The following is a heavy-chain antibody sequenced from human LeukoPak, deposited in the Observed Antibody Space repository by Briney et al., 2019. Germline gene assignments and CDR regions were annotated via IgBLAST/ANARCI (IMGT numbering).Heavy chain of an antibody. CDR2: IYDSGST. J-gene: IGHJ6*02. V-gene: IGHV4-59*08. Sequence: PSETLSLTCTVSGASLSTYYWSWIRQPPGQGLEWIGYIYDSGSTSYNPSLKSRATISVDTSKSHFSLKLSSVTAADTAVYYCARQMFLGGMDVWGQGTAVAVSS. D-gene: IGHD3-10*02. CDR3: ARQMFLGGMDV. CDR1: GASLSTYY.